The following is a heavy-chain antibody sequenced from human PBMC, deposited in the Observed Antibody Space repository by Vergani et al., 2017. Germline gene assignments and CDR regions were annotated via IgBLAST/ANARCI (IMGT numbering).Heavy chain of an antibody. CDR2: ISGSGGST. V-gene: IGHV3-23*01. J-gene: IGHJ6*02. D-gene: IGHD3-10*01. Sequence: EVQLLESGGGLVQPGGSLRLSCAASGFTFSSFAMSWVRQAPGKGLEWVSAISGSGGSTYYADSVKGRFTISRDNSKNTLYLQMNSLRAEDTAVYYCAKTVVRYYYYYGMDVWGQGTTVTVSS. CDR3: AKTVVRYYYYYGMDV. CDR1: GFTFSSFA.